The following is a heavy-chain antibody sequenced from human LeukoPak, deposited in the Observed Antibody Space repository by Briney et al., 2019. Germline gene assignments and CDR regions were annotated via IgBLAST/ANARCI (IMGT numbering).Heavy chain of an antibody. CDR2: INHSGST. J-gene: IGHJ4*02. D-gene: IGHD7-27*01. CDR3: ARLQTGDYAFDY. V-gene: IGHV4-34*01. Sequence: KPSETLSLTCAVYGGSFSGYDWSWIRQPPGKGLEWIGEINHSGSTNYNPSLKSRVTISVDTSKNQFSLKLSSVTAADTAVYYCARLQTGDYAFDYWGQGTLVTVSS. CDR1: GGSFSGYD.